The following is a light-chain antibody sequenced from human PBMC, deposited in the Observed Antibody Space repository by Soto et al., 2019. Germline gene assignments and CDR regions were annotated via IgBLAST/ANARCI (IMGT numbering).Light chain of an antibody. CDR3: QHYDSYSPWT. CDR1: QSIITW. J-gene: IGKJ1*01. Sequence: DIQMTQSPSTLSASVGDRVTITCRASQSIITWLAWYQQKPGKAPKFLIYYASNLESGVPSRFSGGGSGTEFTLTISSLQPDDFATYYCQHYDSYSPWTFGQGTKVDIK. V-gene: IGKV1-5*01. CDR2: YAS.